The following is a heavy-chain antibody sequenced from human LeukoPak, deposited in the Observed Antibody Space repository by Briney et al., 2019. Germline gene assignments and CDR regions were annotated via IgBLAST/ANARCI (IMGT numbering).Heavy chain of an antibody. Sequence: GGSLRLSCAASGFTFSSYAMSWVRQAPGKGLEWVSAISGSGGSAYYADSVKGRFTISRDNSKNTLYLQMNSLRAEDTAVYHCATTPSYYYYMDVWGKGTTVTVSS. D-gene: IGHD1-1*01. J-gene: IGHJ6*03. CDR2: ISGSGGSA. V-gene: IGHV3-23*01. CDR1: GFTFSSYA. CDR3: ATTPSYYYYMDV.